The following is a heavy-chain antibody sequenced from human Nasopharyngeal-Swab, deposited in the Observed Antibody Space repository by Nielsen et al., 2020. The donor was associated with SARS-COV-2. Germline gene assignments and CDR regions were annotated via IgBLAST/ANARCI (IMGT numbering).Heavy chain of an antibody. J-gene: IGHJ6*04. CDR1: GGSISPYY. V-gene: IGHV4-59*08. CDR2: IYYTGST. CDR3: ARHFRGGDV. D-gene: IGHD3-10*01. Sequence: SETLSLTCTVSGGSISPYYWGWIRQPPGKGLEWIGYIYYTGSTNYNPSLKSRLTISVDRSKNQFSLRLSSVTAADTAVYYCARHFRGGDVWGIGTTVTVSS.